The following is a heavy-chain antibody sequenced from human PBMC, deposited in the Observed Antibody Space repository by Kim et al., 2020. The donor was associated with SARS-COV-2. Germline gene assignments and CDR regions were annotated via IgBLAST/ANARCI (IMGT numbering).Heavy chain of an antibody. CDR2: ILFDGSSK. D-gene: IGHD2-2*01. V-gene: IGHV3-30*18. CDR3: AKDRYCSSSNCYTKDY. CDR1: GFTFSSYG. Sequence: GGSLRLSCAASGFTFSSYGMHWVRQAPGKGLEWVALILFDGSSKYYADSVKGRFTISRDNSENTLFLQMNSLTAEDTAVYYCAKDRYCSSSNCYTKDYWGQGTLVTVSS. J-gene: IGHJ4*02.